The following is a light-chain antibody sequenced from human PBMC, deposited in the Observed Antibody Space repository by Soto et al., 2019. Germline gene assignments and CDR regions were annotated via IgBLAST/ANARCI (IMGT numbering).Light chain of an antibody. CDR1: QSVSSSY. CDR2: GAS. Sequence: ETVLTQSPGTLSLSPGERATLSCRASQSVSSSYLAWYQQKPGQAPRLLIYGASSRATGIPDRFSGSGSGTDFTLTISRLEPEDFAVYYCQQYGSSPRYTFGQGTK. CDR3: QQYGSSPRYT. V-gene: IGKV3-20*01. J-gene: IGKJ2*01.